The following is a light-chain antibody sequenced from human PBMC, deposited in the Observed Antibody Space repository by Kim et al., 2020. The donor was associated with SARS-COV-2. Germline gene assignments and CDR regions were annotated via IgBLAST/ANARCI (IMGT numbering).Light chain of an antibody. Sequence: DIQMTQSPSFLSASVGDRVTITCQASQDISNYLNWYQQKPGKAPKLLIYDASNLETGVPSRFSGSGSGTDFTFTISSLQPEDIATYYCQQYANLSITFGQGTRLEIK. CDR2: DAS. J-gene: IGKJ5*01. V-gene: IGKV1-33*01. CDR1: QDISNY. CDR3: QQYANLSIT.